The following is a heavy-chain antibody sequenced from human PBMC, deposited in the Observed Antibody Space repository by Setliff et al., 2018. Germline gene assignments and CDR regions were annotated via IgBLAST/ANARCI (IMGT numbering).Heavy chain of an antibody. CDR3: ATMYYYDSSGYLGHAFDI. CDR2: INPNSGNT. CDR1: GYSFTNYD. J-gene: IGHJ3*02. V-gene: IGHV1-8*02. Sequence: ASVKVSCKASGYSFTNYDINWVRQATGQGLEWMGWINPNSGNTDDAQKFQGRVTMTTNTSINTAYMELSSLRSEDTAVYYCATMYYYDSSGYLGHAFDIWGQGTMVTVSS. D-gene: IGHD3-22*01.